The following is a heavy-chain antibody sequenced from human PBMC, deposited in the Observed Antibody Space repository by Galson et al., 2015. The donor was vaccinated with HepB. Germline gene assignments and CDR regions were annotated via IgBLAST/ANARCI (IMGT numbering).Heavy chain of an antibody. Sequence: SLRLSCAASGFTFSGYYMSWVRQAPGKGLEWVSYISRSSSYMYYADSVKGRFIISRDNAKNSLYLQMSSLRAEDTAVYYCARAAPYAFDVWGQGTMVTVSS. J-gene: IGHJ3*01. CDR2: ISRSSSYM. V-gene: IGHV3-21*05. CDR3: ARAAPYAFDV. CDR1: GFTFSGYY.